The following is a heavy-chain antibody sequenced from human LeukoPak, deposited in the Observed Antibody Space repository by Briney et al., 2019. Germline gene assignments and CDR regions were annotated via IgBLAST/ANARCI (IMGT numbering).Heavy chain of an antibody. V-gene: IGHV4-34*01. CDR2: INHSGST. J-gene: IGHJ1*01. Sequence: SETLSLTCAVYGGSFSGYYWSWIRQPPGKGLEWIGEINHSGSTNYNPSLKSRVTISVDTSKNQFSLKLSSVTAADTAVYYCAGGRWLQLDAEYFQHWGQGTLVTVSS. D-gene: IGHD5-24*01. CDR3: AGGRWLQLDAEYFQH. CDR1: GGSFSGYY.